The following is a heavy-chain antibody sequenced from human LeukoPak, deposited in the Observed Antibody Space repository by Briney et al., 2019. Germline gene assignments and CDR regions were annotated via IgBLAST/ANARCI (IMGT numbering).Heavy chain of an antibody. CDR2: ISSSSGTM. Sequence: GGSLRLSCAASGFTFSSYSMNWVRQAPGKGLEWVSYISSSSGTMYYADSVNGRFTISRDNAKNSLYLQMNSLRGEDTAVYYCARAYGAVGFWGQGTLVTVPS. D-gene: IGHD4-17*01. V-gene: IGHV3-48*04. CDR1: GFTFSSYS. J-gene: IGHJ4*02. CDR3: ARAYGAVGF.